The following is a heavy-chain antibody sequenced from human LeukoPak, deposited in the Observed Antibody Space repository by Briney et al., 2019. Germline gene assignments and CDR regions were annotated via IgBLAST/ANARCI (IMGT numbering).Heavy chain of an antibody. J-gene: IGHJ4*02. D-gene: IGHD5-12*01. CDR2: IYYSGST. V-gene: IGHV4-59*01. CDR3: ARGTKTGNTGYDWDY. Sequence: SETLSLTCTVSGASISPYYWSWIRQPPGRGLEYIGYIYYSGSTNYNPSLKSRVTISVDTSANQFSLKLSSVTAAGTAVYYRARGTKTGNTGYDWDYWGQGSVVTVSS. CDR1: GASISPYY.